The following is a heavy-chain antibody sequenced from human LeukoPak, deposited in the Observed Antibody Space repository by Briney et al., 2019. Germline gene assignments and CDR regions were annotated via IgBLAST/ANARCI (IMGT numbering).Heavy chain of an antibody. D-gene: IGHD3-9*01. CDR1: GFTFNSYA. CDR3: AKEGDFYDILTDY. J-gene: IGHJ4*02. CDR2: ISGGGGST. V-gene: IGHV3-23*01. Sequence: GGSLRLSCAASGFTFNSYAMTWVRQAPGKGLEWVSTISGGGGSTYYADSVKGRFTISRDNSRNTLYLQVNSLRAEDTAVYYCAKEGDFYDILTDYWGQGTLVTVSS.